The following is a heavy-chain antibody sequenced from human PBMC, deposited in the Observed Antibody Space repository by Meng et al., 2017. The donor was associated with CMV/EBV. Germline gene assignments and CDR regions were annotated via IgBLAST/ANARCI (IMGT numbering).Heavy chain of an antibody. J-gene: IGHJ6*02. Sequence: SETLSLTCTVSGGSISSYYWSWIRQRPGKGLEWIGYIYYSGSTNYNPSLKSRVTISVDTSKNQFSLKLSSVTAADTAVYYCATARGYSSSWYAEDYYGMDVWGQGTTVTVSS. CDR3: ATARGYSSSWYAEDYYGMDV. CDR1: GGSISSYY. V-gene: IGHV4-59*01. CDR2: IYYSGST. D-gene: IGHD6-13*01.